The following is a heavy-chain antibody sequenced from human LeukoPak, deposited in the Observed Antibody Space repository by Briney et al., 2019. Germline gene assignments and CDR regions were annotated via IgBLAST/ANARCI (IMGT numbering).Heavy chain of an antibody. Sequence: GGSLRLSCAASGFTFSGSAMHWVRQASGKGLEWVGRIRSKANSYAPAYAASVKGRFTISRDDSKNTAYLQMNSLKTEDTAVYYCTLLEYCSSTSCGQNYYYYYYMDVWGKGTTVTVSS. CDR3: TLLEYCSSTSCGQNYYYYYYMDV. CDR2: IRSKANSYAP. CDR1: GFTFSGSA. D-gene: IGHD2-2*01. J-gene: IGHJ6*03. V-gene: IGHV3-73*01.